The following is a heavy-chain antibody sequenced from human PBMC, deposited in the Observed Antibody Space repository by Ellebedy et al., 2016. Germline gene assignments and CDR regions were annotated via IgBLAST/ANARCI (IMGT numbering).Heavy chain of an antibody. V-gene: IGHV3-21*04. J-gene: IGHJ4*02. Sequence: GESLKISXAASGFTFSSYSMNWVRQAPGKGLEWVSSISSSSSYIYYADSVKGRFTISRDNAKNSLYLQMNSLRAEDTALYYCAKDLWFRGVYLGPFDYWGQGTLVTVSS. CDR1: GFTFSSYS. CDR3: AKDLWFRGVYLGPFDY. D-gene: IGHD3-10*01. CDR2: ISSSSSYI.